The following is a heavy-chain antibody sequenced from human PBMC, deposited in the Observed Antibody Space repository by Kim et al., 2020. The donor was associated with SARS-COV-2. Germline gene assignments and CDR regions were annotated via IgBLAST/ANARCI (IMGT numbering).Heavy chain of an antibody. CDR2: INDSGST. CDR1: GESLSGFQ. V-gene: IGHV4-34*01. J-gene: IGHJ1*01. CDR3: ATGVPGH. Sequence: SETLSLTCAVYGESLSGFQWSWIRQTPEKGLEWIGQINDSGSTKYNPSFKSRVSVSIDTSKKQFSLKLKSVTAADTAVYYCATGVPGHWGQGALVTVSS. D-gene: IGHD3-10*01.